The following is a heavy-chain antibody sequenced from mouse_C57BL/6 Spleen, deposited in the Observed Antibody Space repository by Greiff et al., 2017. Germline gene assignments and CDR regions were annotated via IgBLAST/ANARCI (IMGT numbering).Heavy chain of an antibody. CDR3: ARSRYDGYPSYAMDY. V-gene: IGHV1-63*01. Sequence: VQLQQSGAELVRPGTSVKMSCKASGYTFTNYWLGWAKQRPGHGLEWIGDIYPGGGSTNYNEKFKGTATLTADKSSSNAYMQYSSLTSEDSAIYYGARSRYDGYPSYAMDYWGQGTSVTVSS. D-gene: IGHD2-3*01. J-gene: IGHJ4*01. CDR2: IYPGGGST. CDR1: GYTFTNYW.